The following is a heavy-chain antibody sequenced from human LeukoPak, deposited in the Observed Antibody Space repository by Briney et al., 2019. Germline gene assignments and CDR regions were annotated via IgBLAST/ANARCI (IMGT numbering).Heavy chain of an antibody. J-gene: IGHJ5*02. D-gene: IGHD6-6*01. CDR2: ISGSDDST. Sequence: GGSLRLSCAASGFTFNSHAMNWVRQAPGKGLEGVSAISGSDDSTYYAGSVKGRFTISRDNSKNTLYLQMNSLRAEDTAVYHCAKGKGYSSSSSDQWGQGTLVTVSS. V-gene: IGHV3-23*01. CDR1: GFTFNSHA. CDR3: AKGKGYSSSSSDQ.